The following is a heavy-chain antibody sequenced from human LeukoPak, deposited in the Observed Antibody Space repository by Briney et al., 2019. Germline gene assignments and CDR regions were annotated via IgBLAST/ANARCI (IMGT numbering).Heavy chain of an antibody. CDR3: ARDRSIVGASGPDAFDI. Sequence: ASVKVSCKASGYTFTCYYMHWVRQAPGQGLEWMGWINPNSGGTNCAQKFQGRVTMTRDTSISTAYMELSRLRSDDTAVYYCARDRSIVGASGPDAFDIWGQGTMVTVSS. CDR1: GYTFTCYY. D-gene: IGHD1-26*01. CDR2: INPNSGGT. J-gene: IGHJ3*02. V-gene: IGHV1-2*02.